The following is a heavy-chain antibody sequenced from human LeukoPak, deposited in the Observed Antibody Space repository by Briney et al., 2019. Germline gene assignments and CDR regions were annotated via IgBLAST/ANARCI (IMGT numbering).Heavy chain of an antibody. CDR3: ARVVYNWNYVNWFDP. CDR2: ISAYNGNT. D-gene: IGHD1-7*01. CDR1: GYTFTSYG. V-gene: IGHV1-18*01. J-gene: IGHJ5*02. Sequence: ASVKVSCKASGYTFTSYGISWVRQAPGQGLEWMGWISAYNGNTNYAQKLQGRVTMTTVTSTSTAYMELRSLRSDDTAVYYCARVVYNWNYVNWFDPWGQGTLVTVSS.